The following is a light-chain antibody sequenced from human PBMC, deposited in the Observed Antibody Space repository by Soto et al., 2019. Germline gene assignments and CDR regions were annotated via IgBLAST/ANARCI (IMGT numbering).Light chain of an antibody. V-gene: IGKV1-5*01. Sequence: DIQMTQSPSTLSASVGDRVTITCRASQSISSWLAWYQQKPGKAPKLLIYDASSLESGVPSRLSGSGSGTEFTLTISSLQPDDFATYYCQQYNSYSWTFGQGTQ. CDR3: QQYNSYSWT. CDR1: QSISSW. J-gene: IGKJ1*01. CDR2: DAS.